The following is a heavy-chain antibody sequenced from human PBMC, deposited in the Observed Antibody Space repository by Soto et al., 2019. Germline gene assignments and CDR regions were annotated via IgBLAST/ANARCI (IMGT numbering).Heavy chain of an antibody. D-gene: IGHD2-15*01. CDR2: IIPIFGTA. CDR1: GGTFSSYA. CDR3: ARDRCSGGSCYGYFQH. J-gene: IGHJ1*01. V-gene: IGHV1-69*05. Sequence: QVQLVQSGAEVKKPGSSVKVSCKASGGTFSSYAISWVRQAPGQGLEWMGGIIPIFGTANYAQKFQGRVTITXXEXTMXAYMELSSLRSEDTAVYYCARDRCSGGSCYGYFQHWGQGTLVTVSS.